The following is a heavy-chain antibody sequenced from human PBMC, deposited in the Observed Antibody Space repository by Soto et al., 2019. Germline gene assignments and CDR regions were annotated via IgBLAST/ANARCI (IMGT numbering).Heavy chain of an antibody. J-gene: IGHJ4*02. CDR2: ISYDGSNK. CDR3: ARNPSIAALDY. CDR1: GFTFSSYA. D-gene: IGHD6-6*01. Sequence: SLRLSCAASGFTFSSYAMHWVRQAPGKGLEWVAVISYDGSNKYYADSVKGRFTISRDNSKNTLYLQMNSLRAEDTAVYYCARNPSIAALDYWGQGTLVTVSS. V-gene: IGHV3-30-3*01.